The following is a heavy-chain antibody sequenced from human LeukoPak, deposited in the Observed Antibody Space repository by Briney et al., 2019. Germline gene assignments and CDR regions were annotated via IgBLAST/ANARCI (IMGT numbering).Heavy chain of an antibody. J-gene: IGHJ6*02. CDR3: ARLGAAATDGMDV. CDR1: GYTFTTYW. CDR2: IDPRDSYT. D-gene: IGHD6-13*01. V-gene: IGHV5-10-1*01. Sequence: PGESLKISCKGSGYTFTTYWIGWVRQMPGKGLEWMGRIDPRDSYTNYSPSFQGHVTISADKSISTAYLQWGSLKASDTAMYYCARLGAAATDGMDVWGQGTTVTVSS.